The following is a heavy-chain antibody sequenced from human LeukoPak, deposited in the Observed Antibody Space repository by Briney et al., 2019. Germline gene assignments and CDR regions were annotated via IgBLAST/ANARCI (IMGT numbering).Heavy chain of an antibody. V-gene: IGHV6-1*01. J-gene: IGHJ4*02. Sequence: SQTLSLTCAISADSVSSNSAAWNWIRQSPSRGLEWLRRTYYRSRWYNDYVVSVRSRITINPDTAKNQFSLHLNSVTPEDTAVYYCAREDTTGYYSAFDYWGQGTLVTVSS. CDR1: ADSVSSNSAA. CDR3: AREDTTGYYSAFDY. D-gene: IGHD3-22*01. CDR2: TYYRSRWYN.